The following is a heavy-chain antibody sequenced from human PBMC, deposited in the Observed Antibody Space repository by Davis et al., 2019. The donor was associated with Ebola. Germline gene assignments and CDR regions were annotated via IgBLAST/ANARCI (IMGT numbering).Heavy chain of an antibody. Sequence: GESLKISCAASGFTFSSYAMHWVRQAPGKGLEWVAVISYDGSNKYYADSVKGRFTISRDNSKNTLYLQMSSLRAGDTAVYYCAKDRGSSSWYGDAFALWGQGTMVTVSS. D-gene: IGHD6-13*01. V-gene: IGHV3-30*04. J-gene: IGHJ3*01. CDR3: AKDRGSSSWYGDAFAL. CDR1: GFTFSSYA. CDR2: ISYDGSNK.